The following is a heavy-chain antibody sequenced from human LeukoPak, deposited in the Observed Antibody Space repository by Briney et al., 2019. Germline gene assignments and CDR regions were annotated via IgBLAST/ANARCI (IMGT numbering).Heavy chain of an antibody. CDR3: ARGRYCSETSCSDFDS. J-gene: IGHJ4*02. CDR1: GYTFTDYY. Sequence: ASVKVSCKASGYTFTDYYMHWVRQAPGPGLEWMGWINPNSGGTDYAQKFQGRVTMIRDPSISTAYMELSRLTSDDTAVYYCARGRYCSETSCSDFDSWGQGTLVTVSS. CDR2: INPNSGGT. V-gene: IGHV1-2*02. D-gene: IGHD2-2*01.